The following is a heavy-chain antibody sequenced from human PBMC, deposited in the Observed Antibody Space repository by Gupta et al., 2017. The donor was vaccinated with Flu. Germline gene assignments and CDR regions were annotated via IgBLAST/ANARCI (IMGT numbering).Heavy chain of an antibody. Sequence: LHQPPGKWMEWIGENNHSGSSYYDTSLKSRVTISVDTSKNQFSLKLSSVTAADTAVYFCARTFRGGWYYFDYWGQGTLVTVSS. CDR3: ARTFRGGWYYFDY. CDR2: NNHSGSS. D-gene: IGHD6-19*01. J-gene: IGHJ4*02. V-gene: IGHV4-34*01.